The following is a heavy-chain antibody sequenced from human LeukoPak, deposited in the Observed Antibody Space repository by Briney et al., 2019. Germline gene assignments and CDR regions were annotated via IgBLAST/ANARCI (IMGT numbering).Heavy chain of an antibody. CDR2: INHSGSA. D-gene: IGHD2-2*01. J-gene: IGHJ5*02. Sequence: SETLSLTCAVYGGSFSAYYWSWIRQPPGKGLEWVGEINHSGSANFNPSLKSRVTISVDTSQNQFSLKLSSVTAADTAVYYCARDIVVVPAANKWFDPWGQGTLVTVSS. CDR3: ARDIVVVPAANKWFDP. V-gene: IGHV4-34*01. CDR1: GGSFSAYY.